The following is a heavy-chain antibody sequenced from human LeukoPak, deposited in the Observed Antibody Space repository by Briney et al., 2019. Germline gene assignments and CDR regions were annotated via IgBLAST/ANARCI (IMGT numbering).Heavy chain of an antibody. D-gene: IGHD2-2*01. Sequence: SGTLSPTCAVSGGSISSSNWWSWVRQPPGKGLEWIGEIYHSGSTNYNPSLKSRVTISVDKSKNQFSLKVSSVTAADTAMYYCARERSSRCSSTSCYSDAFDIWGQGTMVTVSS. J-gene: IGHJ3*02. CDR2: IYHSGST. CDR3: ARERSSRCSSTSCYSDAFDI. CDR1: GGSISSSNW. V-gene: IGHV4-4*02.